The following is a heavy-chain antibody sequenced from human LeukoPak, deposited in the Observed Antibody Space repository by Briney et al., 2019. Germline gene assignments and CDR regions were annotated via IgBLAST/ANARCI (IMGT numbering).Heavy chain of an antibody. CDR3: AKDGGSSSTYASY. J-gene: IGHJ4*02. CDR2: ISYDGSKK. V-gene: IGHV3-30*18. CDR1: GFTFSSYG. Sequence: GGSLRLSCAASGFTFSSYGMHWVRQVPGKGLEWVAVISYDGSKKYYADSVKGRFTISRDNSKNTLYLQMNSLRAEDTAVYNCAKDGGSSSTYASYWGQGTLVTVSS. D-gene: IGHD2-2*01.